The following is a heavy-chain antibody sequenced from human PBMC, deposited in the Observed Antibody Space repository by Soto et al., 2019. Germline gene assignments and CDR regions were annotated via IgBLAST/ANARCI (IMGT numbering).Heavy chain of an antibody. CDR2: IWYDGSNE. J-gene: IGHJ6*02. V-gene: IGHV3-30*02. CDR1: GFTFSNYG. CDR3: AKERGAQDYYYGMDV. Sequence: HPGGSLRLSCAASGFTFSNYGMHWVRQAPGKGLEWVAIIWYDGSNEYYADSVKGRFTISRDNSKNTLSLQMNSLRTEDTAVYFCAKERGAQDYYYGMDVWGQGTTVTVSS.